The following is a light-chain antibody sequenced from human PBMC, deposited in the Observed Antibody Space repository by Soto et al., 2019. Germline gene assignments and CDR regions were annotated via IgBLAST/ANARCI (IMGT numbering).Light chain of an antibody. CDR3: SSYTGSTTLRYV. CDR2: DVS. Sequence: QSVLTQPASVSGSPGQSITISCTGTSSDVGSYNYVSWYQQHPGKAPKVIIYDVSNRPSGVSNRFSGSKSGDTASLTISGLQAEDEADYFWSSYTGSTTLRYVFGVGTKVTVL. J-gene: IGLJ1*01. CDR1: SSDVGSYNY. V-gene: IGLV2-14*03.